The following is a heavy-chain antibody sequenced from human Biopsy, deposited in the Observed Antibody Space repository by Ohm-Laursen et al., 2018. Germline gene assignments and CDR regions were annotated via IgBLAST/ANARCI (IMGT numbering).Heavy chain of an antibody. J-gene: IGHJ4*02. CDR3: ATSLPSHWGSAALEN. CDR2: IYYSGTT. Sequence: GTLSLTCTVSGGSISSYYWNWIRQPPGKGLEWIGYIYYSGTTDYNPSLKSRVTISEDRSKNQFSLKLKSVTAADTAVYYCATSLPSHWGSAALENWGQGILVTVSS. V-gene: IGHV4-59*12. D-gene: IGHD6-6*01. CDR1: GGSISSYY.